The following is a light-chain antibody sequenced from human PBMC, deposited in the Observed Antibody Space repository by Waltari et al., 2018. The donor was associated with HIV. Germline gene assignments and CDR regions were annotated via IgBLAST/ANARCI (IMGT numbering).Light chain of an antibody. V-gene: IGLV2-14*01. J-gene: IGLJ2*01. Sequence: QSALTQPASVSGSPGQSITISCTGTNSDVGSYNYVSWYQQHPGKTPKRLLYEFTNRPPGISNLFTGSKSGNTASMTISWLQPEDEADYYCSSYTITTAIVFGGGTKLTVL. CDR2: EFT. CDR3: SSYTITTAIV. CDR1: NSDVGSYNY.